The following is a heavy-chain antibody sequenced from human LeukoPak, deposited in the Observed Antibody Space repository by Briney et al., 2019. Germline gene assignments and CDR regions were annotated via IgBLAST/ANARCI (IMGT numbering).Heavy chain of an antibody. CDR2: ISGSGGST. J-gene: IGHJ6*02. CDR1: GFTFSSYA. CDR3: ARVSGSSLYYYYGMDV. V-gene: IGHV3-23*01. Sequence: GGSLRLSCAASGFTFSSYAMSWVRQAPGKGLEWVSAISGSGGSTYYADSVQGRFTISRDNSKNTLYLQMNSLRAEDTAVYYCARVSGSSLYYYYGMDVWGQGTTVTVSS. D-gene: IGHD1-26*01.